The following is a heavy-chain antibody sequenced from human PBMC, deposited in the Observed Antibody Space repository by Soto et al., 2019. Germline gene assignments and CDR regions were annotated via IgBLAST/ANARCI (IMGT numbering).Heavy chain of an antibody. J-gene: IGHJ1*01. CDR3: VKDESINWYSGHFRH. D-gene: IGHD6-13*01. V-gene: IGHV3-9*01. CDR1: GFTFDDYA. Sequence: PGGSLRFSCAASGFTFDDYAMHWVRQVPGKGLEWVSGINWNSGSIGYADSVKGRFAISRDNAKNSLHLQMNSLRAEDTAFYYCVKDESINWYSGHFRHWGQGTLVTVSS. CDR2: INWNSGSI.